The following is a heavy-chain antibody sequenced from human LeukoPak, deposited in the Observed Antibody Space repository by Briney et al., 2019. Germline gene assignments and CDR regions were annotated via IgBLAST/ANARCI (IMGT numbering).Heavy chain of an antibody. D-gene: IGHD5-12*01. J-gene: IGHJ2*01. CDR1: GYTFINYG. Sequence: GASVKVSCKASGYTFINYGLSWVRQAPGQGLEWMGWISGYSGYTNYLQRFKGRVTMTTDTSTNTVYMELWSLRSDDTAVYYCARLSTNSRVGGYDPQWYFDLWGRGTLVTVSS. CDR3: ARLSTNSRVGGYDPQWYFDL. V-gene: IGHV1-18*04. CDR2: ISGYSGYT.